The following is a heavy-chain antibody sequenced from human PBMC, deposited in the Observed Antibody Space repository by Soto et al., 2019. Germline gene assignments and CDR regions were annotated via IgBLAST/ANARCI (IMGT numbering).Heavy chain of an antibody. D-gene: IGHD5-12*01. Sequence: KASETLSLTCSVSGDSISNLDYFWAWIRQPPGQALEYIGYIYKSATTYYNPSFESRVAISVDTSKSQFSLNVTSVTAADTAVYFCARGGYCLPASGFPNGSDSWGKGALVTVSS. V-gene: IGHV4-30-4*01. CDR1: GDSISNLDYF. CDR2: IYKSATT. CDR3: ARGGYCLPASGFPNGSDS. J-gene: IGHJ5*01.